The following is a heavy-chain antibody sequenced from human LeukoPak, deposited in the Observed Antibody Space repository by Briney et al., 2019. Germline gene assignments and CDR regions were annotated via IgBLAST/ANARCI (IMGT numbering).Heavy chain of an antibody. J-gene: IGHJ4*02. D-gene: IGHD6-13*01. V-gene: IGHV4-34*01. CDR2: INHSGST. Sequence: PSETLSLTCAVYGGSFSGYYWSWIRQPPGKGLEWIGEINHSGSTNYNPSLKSRVTISVDTSKNQFSLKLSSATAADTAVYYCARGRVSYSSSSWAFDYWGQGTLVTVSS. CDR3: ARGRVSYSSSSWAFDY. CDR1: GGSFSGYY.